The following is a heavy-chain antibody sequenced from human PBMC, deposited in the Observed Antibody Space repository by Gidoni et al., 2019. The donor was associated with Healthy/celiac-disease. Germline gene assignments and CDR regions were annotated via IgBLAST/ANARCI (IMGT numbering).Heavy chain of an antibody. CDR3: TTVELHDLRHNDY. Sequence: EVQLVESGGGLVTPGGSLRLSIAASGFTFSNAWMSWVSQAPGKGLGWVGRIKSKTDGGTTDYAAPVKGRFTISRDDSKNTLYLQMNSLKTEDTAVYYCTTVELHDLRHNDYWGQGTLVTVSS. D-gene: IGHD1-7*01. CDR1: GFTFSNAW. J-gene: IGHJ4*02. V-gene: IGHV3-15*01. CDR2: IKSKTDGGTT.